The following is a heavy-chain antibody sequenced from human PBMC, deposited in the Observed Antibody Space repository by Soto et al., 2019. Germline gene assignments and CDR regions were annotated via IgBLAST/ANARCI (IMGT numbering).Heavy chain of an antibody. J-gene: IGHJ6*02. Sequence: QVQLVQSGAEVKQPGASVKVSCKASGYSFRNYGFIWVRQAPGQGLEWMGWISGLNSDTNYARSLQGRATMMTDTSTATVYMELRNLRSDYTAVYYCTRAESYTTTWYAMDVWGQGTAVTV. CDR2: ISGLNSDT. D-gene: IGHD2-2*02. CDR1: GYSFRNYG. V-gene: IGHV1-18*01. CDR3: TRAESYTTTWYAMDV.